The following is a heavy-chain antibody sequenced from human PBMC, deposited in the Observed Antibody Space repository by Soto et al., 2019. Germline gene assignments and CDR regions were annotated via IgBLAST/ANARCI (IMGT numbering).Heavy chain of an antibody. CDR3: ARDVDYDINGYDYFDY. CDR2: IYHSGST. J-gene: IGHJ4*02. D-gene: IGHD3-22*01. Sequence: SETLSLTCAVSGYSIRSGYYWGWIRQPPGKGLEWIGSIYHSGSTYYNPSLKSRVTISVDTSKNQISLKLSSVTAADTAVYYCARDVDYDINGYDYFDYWGQGTLVTVSS. CDR1: GYSIRSGYY. V-gene: IGHV4-38-2*02.